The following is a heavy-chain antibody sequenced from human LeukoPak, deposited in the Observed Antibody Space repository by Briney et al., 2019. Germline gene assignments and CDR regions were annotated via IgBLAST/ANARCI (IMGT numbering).Heavy chain of an antibody. J-gene: IGHJ2*01. V-gene: IGHV1-18*04. D-gene: IGHD3-10*01. Sequence: ASVNVSFTPSGYTFTSYGINWVRQAPGQGREGMGWMSPYNGNTNYAQNLQGRVTLTKDTSTSTAYMKLRSLRSDDTAVYYGARGGGDCYFGFDGWGTVVTVTA. CDR1: GYTFTSYG. CDR3: ARGGGDCYFGF. CDR2: MSPYNGNT.